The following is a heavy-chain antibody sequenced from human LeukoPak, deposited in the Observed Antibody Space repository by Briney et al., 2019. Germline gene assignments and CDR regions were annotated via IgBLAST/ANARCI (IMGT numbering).Heavy chain of an antibody. CDR2: ISGSGGST. CDR3: AKLGPTVFYYYGMDV. D-gene: IGHD4-4*01. J-gene: IGHJ6*02. Sequence: ASVKVSCKASGYTFSSYAMSWVRQAPGKGLEWVSAISGSGGSTYYADSVKGRFTISRDNSKNTLYLQMNSLRAEDTAVYYCAKLGPTVFYYYGMDVWGQGTTVTVSS. CDR1: GYTFSSYA. V-gene: IGHV3-23*01.